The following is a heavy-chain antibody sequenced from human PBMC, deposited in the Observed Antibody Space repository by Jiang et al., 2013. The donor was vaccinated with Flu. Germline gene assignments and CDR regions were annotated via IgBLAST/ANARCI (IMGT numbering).Heavy chain of an antibody. J-gene: IGHJ4*02. Sequence: SGAEVKKPGASVKVSCKASGYTFTSYDINWVRQATGQGLEWMGWMNPNSGNTGYAQKFQGRVTMTSDTSASTAYMELSSLRSEDTAVYYCARTGSYYQPPYYSDSWGQGTLVTVSS. CDR1: GYTFTSYD. D-gene: IGHD1-26*01. CDR2: MNPNSGNT. CDR3: ARTGSYYQPPYYSDS. V-gene: IGHV1-8*01.